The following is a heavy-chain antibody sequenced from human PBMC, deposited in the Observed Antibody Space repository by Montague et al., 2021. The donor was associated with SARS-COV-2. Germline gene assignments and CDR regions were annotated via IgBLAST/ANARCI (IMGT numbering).Heavy chain of an antibody. Sequence: TLSLTCTVSGGSISSGSYYWSWIRQPAGKGLEWIGRIYTSGSTNYTPSLKSSVTISVDTSKHQFSLKLRSVTAADTAVYYCARGCSGGSCYPNPFSTWGQGTLVTVSS. CDR1: GGSISSGSYY. CDR2: IYTSGST. CDR3: ARGCSGGSCYPNPFST. J-gene: IGHJ5*02. D-gene: IGHD2-15*01. V-gene: IGHV4-61*02.